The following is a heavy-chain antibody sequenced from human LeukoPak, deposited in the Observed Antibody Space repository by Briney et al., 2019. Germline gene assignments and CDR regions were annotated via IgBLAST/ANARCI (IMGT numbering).Heavy chain of an antibody. V-gene: IGHV4-59*01. CDR1: GGSISSNY. CDR2: MYDSGNT. D-gene: IGHD1-26*01. Sequence: PSETLSLTCTVSGGSISSNYWSWIRQPPGKGLEWIGYMYDSGNTNYNPSLKSRVTISVDTSKNRFSLKLTSVTAADTAVYYCATGWGYFDCWGQGTQVTVSS. J-gene: IGHJ4*02. CDR3: ATGWGYFDC.